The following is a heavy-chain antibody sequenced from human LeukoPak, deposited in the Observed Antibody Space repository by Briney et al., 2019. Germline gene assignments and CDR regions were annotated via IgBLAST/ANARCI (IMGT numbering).Heavy chain of an antibody. J-gene: IGHJ4*02. D-gene: IGHD2-2*01. CDR2: ISPSGGST. Sequence: GASVKVSCKAFGYTFTSNYMHWVRQAPGQGPEWMGVISPSGGSTTYAQKFQGRVTMTRDMSTSTVYMELSSLRSEDTAVYYCARSRTVPATPGYWGQGTLVTVSS. CDR1: GYTFTSNY. V-gene: IGHV1-46*01. CDR3: ARSRTVPATPGY.